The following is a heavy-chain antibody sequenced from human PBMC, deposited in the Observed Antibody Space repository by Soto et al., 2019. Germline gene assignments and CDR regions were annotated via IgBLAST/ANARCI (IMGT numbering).Heavy chain of an antibody. Sequence: SETLSLTCAVSGGTISSWYWSWIRQPPGKGLEWIGYIYYSGSINCNPSLKSRVTISVDTSKNQFSLKLSSVTAADTAVYYCARRYGSAIDYWGQGTLVTVSS. V-gene: IGHV4-59*08. CDR3: ARRYGSAIDY. J-gene: IGHJ4*02. CDR2: IYYSGSI. CDR1: GGTISSWY. D-gene: IGHD1-26*01.